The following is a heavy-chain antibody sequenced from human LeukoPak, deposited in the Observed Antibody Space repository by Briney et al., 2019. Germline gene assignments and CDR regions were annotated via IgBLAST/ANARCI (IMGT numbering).Heavy chain of an antibody. J-gene: IGHJ4*02. Sequence: ASETLSLTCTVSGGSISSGGYYWSWIRQPPGKGLEWIGEINHSGSTNYNPSLKSRVTISVDTSKNQFSLKLSSVTAADTAVYYCARRRTTVTSFDYWGQGTLVTVSS. V-gene: IGHV4-39*07. CDR3: ARRRTTVTSFDY. CDR1: GGSISSGGYY. D-gene: IGHD4-11*01. CDR2: INHSGST.